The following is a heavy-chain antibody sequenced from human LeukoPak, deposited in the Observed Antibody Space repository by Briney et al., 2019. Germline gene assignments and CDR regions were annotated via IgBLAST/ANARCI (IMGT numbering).Heavy chain of an antibody. CDR1: GGTYSSYA. Sequence: SVKVSCKASGGTYSSYAISWVRQAPGQGLEWMGRIIPILGIANYAQKFQGRVTITADKSTSTAYMELSSLRSEDTAIYYCARVDGSPDYWGQGTLVTFSS. J-gene: IGHJ4*02. CDR2: IIPILGIA. V-gene: IGHV1-69*04. D-gene: IGHD2-15*01. CDR3: ARVDGSPDY.